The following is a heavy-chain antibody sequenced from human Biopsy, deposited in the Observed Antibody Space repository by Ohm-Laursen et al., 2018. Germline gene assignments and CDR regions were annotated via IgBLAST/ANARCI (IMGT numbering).Heavy chain of an antibody. CDR2: IYYSGFT. D-gene: IGHD2-15*01. V-gene: IGHV4-59*08. CDR3: ARCAGGGSCYAGFDR. CDR1: GGSIRNFY. Sequence: SDTLSLTCTVSGGSIRNFYWTWIRQSPGEGLEYIGYIYYSGFTHYNPSLKSRVAISVDTSRNQFSLKMNSLTAADTAVYFCARCAGGGSCYAGFDRWGRGSLVTVSS. J-gene: IGHJ4*02.